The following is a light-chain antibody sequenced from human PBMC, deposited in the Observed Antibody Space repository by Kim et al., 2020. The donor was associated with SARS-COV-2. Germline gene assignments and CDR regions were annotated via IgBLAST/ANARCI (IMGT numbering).Light chain of an antibody. V-gene: IGKV1-6*01. Sequence: ASVGDRVNITCRSSQGIRNELGWYQQKSGKAPKLLIYASSSLQSGVPSRFSVSGSGTDFTLTINSLQPEDFATYYCLHDYNYVWTFGKGTKVDIK. J-gene: IGKJ1*01. CDR1: QGIRNE. CDR3: LHDYNYVWT. CDR2: ASS.